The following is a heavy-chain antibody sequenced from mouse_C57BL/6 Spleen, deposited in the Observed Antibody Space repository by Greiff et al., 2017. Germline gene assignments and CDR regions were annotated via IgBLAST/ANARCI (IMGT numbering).Heavy chain of an antibody. Sequence: EVQVVESGGDLVKPGGSLKLSCAASGFTFSSYGMSWVRQTPDKRLEWVATISSGGSYTYYPDSVKGRFTISRDNAKNTLYLQMSSLKSEDTAMYYCARHPQLTGIYWYFDVWGTGTTVTVSS. V-gene: IGHV5-6*01. J-gene: IGHJ1*03. D-gene: IGHD4-1*01. CDR2: ISSGGSYT. CDR3: ARHPQLTGIYWYFDV. CDR1: GFTFSSYG.